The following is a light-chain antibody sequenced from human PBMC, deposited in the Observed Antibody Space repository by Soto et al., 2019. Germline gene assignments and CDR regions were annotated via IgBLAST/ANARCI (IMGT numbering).Light chain of an antibody. Sequence: EVVMTQSPATLSVSPGERVTLSCRASQSINAHLAWYQQKPGQAPRLLIHGASTRATGIPARFSGSGFGTDFIXXIXSXXSEDFAVYYCQQYNNWLWTFGQGTKVEIQ. V-gene: IGKV3-15*01. CDR2: GAS. CDR3: QQYNNWLWT. J-gene: IGKJ1*01. CDR1: QSINAH.